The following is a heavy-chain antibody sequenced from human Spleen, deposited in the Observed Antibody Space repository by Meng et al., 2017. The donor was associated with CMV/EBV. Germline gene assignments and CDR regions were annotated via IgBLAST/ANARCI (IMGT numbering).Heavy chain of an antibody. Sequence: GESLKISCAVSGFTFSRYWMHWVRQVPGKGLVWVSGINWNGGSTGYGDSVKGRFTISRDNAKNSLYLQMNSLRAEDTALYYCARSMGGGMAIDYWGQGTLVTVSS. V-gene: IGHV3-20*04. D-gene: IGHD1-26*01. CDR2: INWNGGST. CDR1: GFTFSRYW. J-gene: IGHJ4*02. CDR3: ARSMGGGMAIDY.